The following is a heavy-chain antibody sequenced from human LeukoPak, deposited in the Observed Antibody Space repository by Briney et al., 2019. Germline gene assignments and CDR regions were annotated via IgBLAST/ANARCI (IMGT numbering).Heavy chain of an antibody. Sequence: GGSLRLSCVGSGFTFSTYNMNWFRQAPGKGLECVSYINKAGDSIYYAHSVKGRFTISRDNAKNSLYLQMSSLRVEDTAVYYCELDSYDSSPSHIWFDPWGQGTLVTVSS. J-gene: IGHJ5*02. CDR2: INKAGDSI. CDR1: GFTFSTYN. D-gene: IGHD3-22*01. CDR3: ELDSYDSSPSHIWFDP. V-gene: IGHV3-48*03.